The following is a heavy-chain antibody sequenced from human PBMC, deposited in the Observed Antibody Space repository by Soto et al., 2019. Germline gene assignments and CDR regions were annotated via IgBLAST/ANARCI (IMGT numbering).Heavy chain of an antibody. J-gene: IGHJ4*02. Sequence: EVQLLESGGGLVQPGGSLRLSCAASGFTFSSYAMSWVRQAPGKGLEWVSAISGSGGSTYYADSVKGRFTISRDNSKNTLYLQMNSMRVEDTAVYYCAKVLAPYPHLAGTERDYWGQGTLVTVSS. D-gene: IGHD1-1*01. CDR1: GFTFSSYA. CDR2: ISGSGGST. V-gene: IGHV3-23*01. CDR3: AKVLAPYPHLAGTERDY.